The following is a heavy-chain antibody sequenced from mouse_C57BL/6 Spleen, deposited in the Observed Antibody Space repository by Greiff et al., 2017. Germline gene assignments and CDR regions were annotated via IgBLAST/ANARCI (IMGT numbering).Heavy chain of an antibody. D-gene: IGHD1-1*01. J-gene: IGHJ4*01. CDR2: FDPEDGDT. CDR1: GFNIKDYY. V-gene: IGHV14-1*01. CDR3: TTLYYGRSHYYAMDY. Sequence: VQLKESGAELVRPGASVKLSCTASGFNIKDYYMHWVKQRPEQGLEWIGRFDPEDGDTEYAPKFQGKATMTADTSSNTAYLQLSSLTSEDTAVYYCTTLYYGRSHYYAMDYWGQGTSGTVSS.